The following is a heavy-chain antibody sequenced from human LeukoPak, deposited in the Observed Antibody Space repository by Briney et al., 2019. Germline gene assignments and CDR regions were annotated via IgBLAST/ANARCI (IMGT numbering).Heavy chain of an antibody. CDR2: IYHSRST. J-gene: IGHJ6*03. CDR1: GGSISSGGYY. V-gene: IGHV4-30-2*01. CDR3: AREQVVPAALTYYYYYYMDV. Sequence: SETLSLTCTVSGGSISSGGYYWSWIRQPPGKGLEWIGYIYHSRSTYYNPSLKCRVTISVDRSKNQFSLKLSSVTAADTAVYYCAREQVVPAALTYYYYYYMDVWGKGTTVTVSS. D-gene: IGHD2-2*01.